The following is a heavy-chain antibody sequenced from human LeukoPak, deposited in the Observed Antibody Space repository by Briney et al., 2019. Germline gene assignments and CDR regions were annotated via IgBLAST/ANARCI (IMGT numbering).Heavy chain of an antibody. CDR1: GFTFSSYA. D-gene: IGHD3-3*01. V-gene: IGHV3-64D*06. Sequence: GGSLRLSCSASGFTFSSYAMHWVRQAPGKGLEYVSAISSNGGSTYYADSVKGRFTISRDNSKNTLYLQMSSLRAEDTAVYYCVKDFGVWSGYYLYNWFDPWGQGTLVPVSS. CDR3: VKDFGVWSGYYLYNWFDP. CDR2: ISSNGGST. J-gene: IGHJ5*02.